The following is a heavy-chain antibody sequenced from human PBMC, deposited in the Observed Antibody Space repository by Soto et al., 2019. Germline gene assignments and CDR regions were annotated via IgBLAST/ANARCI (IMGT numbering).Heavy chain of an antibody. CDR1: GGTFSSYA. V-gene: IGHV1-69*01. J-gene: IGHJ4*02. CDR3: GGEGGDGYPGGGGLDY. D-gene: IGHD5-12*01. Sequence: QVQLVQSGAEVKKPGSSVKVSCKASGGTFSSYAISWVRQAPGQGLEWMGGIIPIFGTANYAQKFQGRVTIPGEESTGTAERGRGSLRLGDRAVYYGGGEGGDGYPGGGGLDYWGQGTLVTVSS. CDR2: IIPIFGTA.